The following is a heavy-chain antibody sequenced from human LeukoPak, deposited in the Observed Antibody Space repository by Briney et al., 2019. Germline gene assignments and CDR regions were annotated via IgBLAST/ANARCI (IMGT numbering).Heavy chain of an antibody. Sequence: GGSLRISCTASGFTFSSSAITWVRQAPGKGLEWVSGISGSGSGTYYADFVKGRFTISRDNSKNTMYLEMNSLRAEDTAVYYCAKDQVAFGYWGQGTLVTVSS. V-gene: IGHV3-23*01. J-gene: IGHJ4*02. CDR1: GFTFSSSA. D-gene: IGHD5-12*01. CDR3: AKDQVAFGY. CDR2: ISGSGSGT.